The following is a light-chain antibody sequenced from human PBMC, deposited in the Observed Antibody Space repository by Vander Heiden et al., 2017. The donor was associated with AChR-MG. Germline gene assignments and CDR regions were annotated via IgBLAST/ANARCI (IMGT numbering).Light chain of an antibody. CDR2: AAS. CDR1: ESIAGY. V-gene: IGKV1-39*01. CDR3: QQSDSSPHT. Sequence: DIQMTQSPSSLSASVGDRVTITCRASESIAGYLHWYQQKPGIAPKLLIYAASGLQSGVPSRFSGSGSGTDFTLTISRLQPADFATYYCQQSDSSPHTFGQGTKLQIK. J-gene: IGKJ2*01.